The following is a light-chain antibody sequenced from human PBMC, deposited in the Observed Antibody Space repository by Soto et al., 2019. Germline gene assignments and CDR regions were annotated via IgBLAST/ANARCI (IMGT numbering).Light chain of an antibody. J-gene: IGKJ3*01. CDR3: QKYDSAPFT. V-gene: IGKV1-27*01. Sequence: DIQMTQSPSSLSAYLGDRVTITCRASQGISNYLAWYQQKPGRLPKLLLFGASTLQSGVPARFSGSGSGTLFTLTINGLLPEDVATYYCQKYDSAPFTFGPGTKVDFK. CDR1: QGISNY. CDR2: GAS.